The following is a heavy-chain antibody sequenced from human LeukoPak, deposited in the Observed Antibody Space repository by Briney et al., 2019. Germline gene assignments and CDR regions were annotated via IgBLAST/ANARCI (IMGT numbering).Heavy chain of an antibody. CDR2: ISYDGSNK. CDR1: GFTFSSYA. Sequence: GGSLRLSCAASGFTFSSYAMHWVRQAPGKGLEWVAVISYDGSNKYYAGSVKGRFTISRDNSKNTLYLQMNSLRAEDTAVYYCGRADNVRGVRYYYYGMDVWGQGTTVTVSS. J-gene: IGHJ6*02. CDR3: GRADNVRGVRYYYYGMDV. V-gene: IGHV3-30-3*01. D-gene: IGHD3-10*01.